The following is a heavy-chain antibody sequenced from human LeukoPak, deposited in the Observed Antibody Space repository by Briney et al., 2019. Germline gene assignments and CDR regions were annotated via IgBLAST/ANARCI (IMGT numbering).Heavy chain of an antibody. Sequence: GGPLRLSCAASGFTFSSYGMHWVRQAPGKGLEWVAVISYDGRNKNYADSVKGRFTISRDNSNNTLYLQMNSLRAEDTGVYYCAKDRETTASGTFDYWGQGTLVTVSS. CDR3: AKDRETTASGTFDY. CDR1: GFTFSSYG. D-gene: IGHD6-13*01. CDR2: ISYDGRNK. J-gene: IGHJ4*02. V-gene: IGHV3-30*18.